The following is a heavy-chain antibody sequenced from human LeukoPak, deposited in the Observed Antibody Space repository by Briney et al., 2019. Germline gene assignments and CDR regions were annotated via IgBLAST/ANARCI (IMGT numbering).Heavy chain of an antibody. D-gene: IGHD3-3*01. V-gene: IGHV4-34*01. J-gene: IGHJ4*02. CDR3: ASANDYDFWSGYYRD. Sequence: SETLSLTCAVYGESFSGYYWSWIRQPPGKGLEWIGEINHSGSTNYNPSLKSRVTISVDTSKNQFSLKLSSVTAADTAVYYCASANDYDFWSGYYRDWGQGTLVTVSS. CDR2: INHSGST. CDR1: GESFSGYY.